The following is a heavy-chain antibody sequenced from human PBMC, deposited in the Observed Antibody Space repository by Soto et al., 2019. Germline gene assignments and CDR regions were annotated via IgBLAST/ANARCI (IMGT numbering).Heavy chain of an antibody. CDR2: ISSYGADT. Sequence: GESLRLSCSASGFTFNSYAMHWVRQAPGKGLEFVSAISSYGADTYYADSVKGRFAISRDNSKNTLYLQMSSLRAEDTALYYCVKEGYMRSDWYGQFDYWGQGALVTVSS. CDR3: VKEGYMRSDWYGQFDY. V-gene: IGHV3-64D*06. J-gene: IGHJ4*02. CDR1: GFTFNSYA. D-gene: IGHD6-19*01.